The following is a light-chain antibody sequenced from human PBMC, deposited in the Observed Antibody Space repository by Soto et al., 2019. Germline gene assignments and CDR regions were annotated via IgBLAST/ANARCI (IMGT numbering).Light chain of an antibody. J-gene: IGKJ1*01. CDR3: QQYNNWPWT. Sequence: EIVMTQSPATLSVSPGERATLSCRASQSVSSNLAWYQQKPGQAPRLLIYGASTRATGIPARFSSSGSGTEFTLTISSLQSEDFAVNYCQQYNNWPWTFGQGTKVEIK. CDR2: GAS. CDR1: QSVSSN. V-gene: IGKV3-15*01.